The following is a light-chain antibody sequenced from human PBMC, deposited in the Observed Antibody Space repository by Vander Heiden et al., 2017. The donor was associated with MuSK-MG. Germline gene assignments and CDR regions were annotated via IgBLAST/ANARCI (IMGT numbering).Light chain of an antibody. CDR1: QSVSSSY. V-gene: IGKV3-20*01. CDR2: GAT. Sequence: EIVLTQSPGTLSLSPGERATLSCRASQSVSSSYLAWYQQKPGPAPRLLIYGATSRGTGIPDRFSGSGSGTDFTLTISRLDPEDFAVYYCQQYGSSLTWTFGQGTKVEIK. CDR3: QQYGSSLTWT. J-gene: IGKJ1*01.